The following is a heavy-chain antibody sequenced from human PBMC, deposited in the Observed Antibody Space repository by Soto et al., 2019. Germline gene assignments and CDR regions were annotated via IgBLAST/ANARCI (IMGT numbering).Heavy chain of an antibody. Sequence: PGGSLRLSCAASAFTSSSYAMSWVRQAPGKGLEWVSTIGGSGGSSTYYADSVKGRFTIFRDNSKNTLFLQMNSLRAEDTALYYCAKLLGDSVYSPTGYWGQGTLVTASS. CDR2: IGGSGGSST. CDR1: AFTSSSYA. V-gene: IGHV3-23*01. J-gene: IGHJ4*02. CDR3: AKLLGDSVYSPTGY. D-gene: IGHD2-15*01.